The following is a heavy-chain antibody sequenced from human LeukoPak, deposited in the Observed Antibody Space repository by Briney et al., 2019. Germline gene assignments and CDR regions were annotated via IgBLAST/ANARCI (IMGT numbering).Heavy chain of an antibody. D-gene: IGHD3-22*01. J-gene: IGHJ4*02. CDR1: GGTFSSYA. Sequence: GASVKVSCKASGGTFSSYAISWVRQAPGQGLEWMGGIIPIFGTANYAQKFQGRVTITADESTSTAYMELSSLRSEDTAVYYCSRVPSKTFLDSRWSPELRGQGT. V-gene: IGHV1-69*13. CDR2: IIPIFGTA. CDR3: SRVPSKTFLDSRWSPEL.